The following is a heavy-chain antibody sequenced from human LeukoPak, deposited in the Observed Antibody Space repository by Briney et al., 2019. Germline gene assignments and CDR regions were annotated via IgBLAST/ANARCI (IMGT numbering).Heavy chain of an antibody. V-gene: IGHV4-4*07. D-gene: IGHD1-26*01. Sequence: SETLSLTCSVSGGSISSDYWSWVRQPAGKGLEWVGRLYTSGSTNYNPSLKSRVTMSVDTSTNQFSLKLSSVTAADTAVYYCARDGGVGAQYYFDYWGQGTLVTVSS. CDR1: GGSISSDY. J-gene: IGHJ4*02. CDR2: LYTSGST. CDR3: ARDGGVGAQYYFDY.